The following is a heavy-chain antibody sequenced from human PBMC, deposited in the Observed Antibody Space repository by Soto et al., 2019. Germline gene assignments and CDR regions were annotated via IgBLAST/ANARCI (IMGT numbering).Heavy chain of an antibody. V-gene: IGHV4-59*08. CDR1: GASITSAY. J-gene: IGHJ5*02. CDR2: IYYIGST. CDR3: ARGKNWFDR. Sequence: QVQLQESGPGLVKPSETLSLTCSVSGASITSAYWNWIRQPPGKGLEWVGYIYYIGSTNYNPPLKSRVTMSLDTSNNQLSLDLRFVTAADTAVYYCARGKNWFDRWGQGTLVTVSS.